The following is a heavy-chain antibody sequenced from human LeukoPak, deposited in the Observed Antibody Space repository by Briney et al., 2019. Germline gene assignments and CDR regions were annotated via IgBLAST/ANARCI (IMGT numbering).Heavy chain of an antibody. CDR2: ISSSSSTI. J-gene: IGHJ3*01. D-gene: IGHD6-19*01. CDR1: GFTFSSYS. V-gene: IGHV3-48*01. Sequence: GGSLRLSCAASGFTFSSYSMNWVRQAPGKGLEGASYISSSSSTIYYADSVKGRFTISRDNAKNSLYLQMNSLRAEDTAVYYCARGGSSGWYCAFDVWGQGTMVTVSS. CDR3: ARGGSSGWYCAFDV.